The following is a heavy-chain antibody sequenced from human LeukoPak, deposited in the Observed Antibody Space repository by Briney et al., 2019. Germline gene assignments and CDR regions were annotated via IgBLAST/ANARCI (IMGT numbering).Heavy chain of an antibody. CDR2: IRYDGSNK. Sequence: GGSLRLSCAASGFTFSSYGMHWVRQAPGKGLEWVAFIRYDGSNKYYADSVKGRFTISRDNAKNSLYLQMNSLRAEDTALYYCAKDILRWGWELGVGSDAFDIWGQGTMVTVSS. D-gene: IGHD1-26*01. J-gene: IGHJ3*02. CDR3: AKDILRWGWELGVGSDAFDI. V-gene: IGHV3-30*02. CDR1: GFTFSSYG.